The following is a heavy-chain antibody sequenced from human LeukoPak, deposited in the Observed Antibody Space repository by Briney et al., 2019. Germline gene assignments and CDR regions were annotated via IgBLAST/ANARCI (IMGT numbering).Heavy chain of an antibody. Sequence: PSETLSLTCAVYGGSFSGYYWSWIRQPPGKGLEWIGEINHSGSTNYNPSLKSRVTISVDTSKNQFSLKLSSVTAADTAVYYCASDPYYYDSSGYYYGFDYWGQGTLVTVSS. D-gene: IGHD3-22*01. J-gene: IGHJ4*02. CDR1: GGSFSGYY. CDR3: ASDPYYYDSSGYYYGFDY. CDR2: INHSGST. V-gene: IGHV4-34*01.